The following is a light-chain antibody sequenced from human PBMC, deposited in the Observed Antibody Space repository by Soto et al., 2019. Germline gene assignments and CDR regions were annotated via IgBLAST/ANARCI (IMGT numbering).Light chain of an antibody. Sequence: QSVLTQPAPPSGSPGQSITISCTGTSSDVGGYNSVSWYQQHPGKAPKVIIFDVSSRPSGVSSRFSGSKSGNTASLTISGLQAEDEADYYCCSYGSGSTLYVFGAGTKVTVL. CDR1: SSDVGGYNS. CDR2: DVS. V-gene: IGLV2-14*03. CDR3: CSYGSGSTLYV. J-gene: IGLJ1*01.